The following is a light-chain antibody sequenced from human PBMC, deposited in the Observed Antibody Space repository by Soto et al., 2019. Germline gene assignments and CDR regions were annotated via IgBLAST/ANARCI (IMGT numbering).Light chain of an antibody. J-gene: IGKJ4*01. CDR3: QQYHSFSPVT. V-gene: IGKV1-5*03. Sequence: DIQMTQSPSTLSASVGDRVTITCRASGSIDRWLAWYQQKPGKAPKLLIYEASSLKSGVPSRFSGSRSETEFTLTISSLQPDDFATYYCQQYHSFSPVTFGGGNKVEIK. CDR1: GSIDRW. CDR2: EAS.